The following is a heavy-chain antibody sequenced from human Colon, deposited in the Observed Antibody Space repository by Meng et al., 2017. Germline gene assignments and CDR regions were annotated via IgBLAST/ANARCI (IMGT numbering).Heavy chain of an antibody. J-gene: IGHJ4*02. CDR3: GRDQGRQLINH. D-gene: IGHD1-1*01. V-gene: IGHV4-4*02. CDR1: GDSISSDIW. CDR2: VYHRGDT. Sequence: QGPVQGSGPGLVKPSGTLSLTCTVSGDSISSDIWWSWFRQPPGKGLEWIGEVYHRGDTNYNPSLKSRVVISVDRSKNQFSLNLSSVTAADTAVYYCGRDQGRQLINHWGQGTLVTVSS.